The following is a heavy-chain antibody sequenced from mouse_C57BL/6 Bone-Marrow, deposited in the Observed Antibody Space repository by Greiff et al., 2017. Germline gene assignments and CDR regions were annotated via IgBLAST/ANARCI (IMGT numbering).Heavy chain of an antibody. Sequence: VQLQQSGPELVKPGASVKMSCKASGYTFTDYNMHWVKQSHGKSLEWIGYINPNNGGTSYNQKFKGKATLTVNKSSSTAYMELRSLTSEDSAVYYCFYYGSRYWYFDVWGTGTTVTVSS. CDR2: INPNNGGT. CDR1: GYTFTDYN. J-gene: IGHJ1*03. D-gene: IGHD1-1*01. V-gene: IGHV1-22*01. CDR3: FYYGSRYWYFDV.